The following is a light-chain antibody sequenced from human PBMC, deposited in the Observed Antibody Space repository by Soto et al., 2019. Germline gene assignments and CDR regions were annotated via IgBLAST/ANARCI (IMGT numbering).Light chain of an antibody. Sequence: DIQMTQSPSSLSASVGDRVTITCRASQSISSYLNWYQQKPGKAPKLLIYAASSLQSGVPSRFRGRGSGTDFTLTISSLQPEDFATYYCQQSYSTPQTFGQGTKVEIK. CDR3: QQSYSTPQT. CDR1: QSISSY. V-gene: IGKV1-39*01. J-gene: IGKJ1*01. CDR2: AAS.